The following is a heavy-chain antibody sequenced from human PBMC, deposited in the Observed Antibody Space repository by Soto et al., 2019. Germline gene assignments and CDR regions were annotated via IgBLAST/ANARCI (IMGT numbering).Heavy chain of an antibody. D-gene: IGHD2-15*01. V-gene: IGHV3-66*01. CDR2: IYSGGST. J-gene: IGHJ5*02. CDR3: ARDRGYCSGGSCYSNNWFDP. CDR1: GFTVSSNY. Sequence: EVPLVESGGGLVQPGGSLRLSCAASGFTVSSNYMSWVRQAPGKGLEWVSVIYSGGSTYYADSVKGRFTISRDNSKNTLYLQMNSLRAEDTAVYYCARDRGYCSGGSCYSNNWFDPWGQGTLVTVSS.